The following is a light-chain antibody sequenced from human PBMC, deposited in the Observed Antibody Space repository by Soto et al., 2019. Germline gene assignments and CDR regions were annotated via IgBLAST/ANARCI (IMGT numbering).Light chain of an antibody. V-gene: IGKV3-15*01. J-gene: IGKJ4*01. CDR1: QSISTN. CDR3: LHYNERPLT. CDR2: GAS. Sequence: EIVMTQSPATLSVSPGERATLSCRASQSISTNLAWYQQKPGQGPRLLIFGASTRAIGIPARFSGSGSGTDFTLTISSLQSEDFAVYYCLHYNERPLTFGGGTKGDIK.